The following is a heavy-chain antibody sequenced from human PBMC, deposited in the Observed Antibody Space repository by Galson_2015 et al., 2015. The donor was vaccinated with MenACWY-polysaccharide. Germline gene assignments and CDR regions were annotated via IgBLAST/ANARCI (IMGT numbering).Heavy chain of an antibody. V-gene: IGHV2-70*04. CDR2: IDWDDAK. J-gene: IGHJ4*02. Sequence: PALVKPTQPLTLPCTFSGFSLSTSGTRVSWIRQAPGKALEWLARIDWDDAKFYSTSLKTRLTISKDTSKNQVVLTMTNMDPVDTATYYCVRESGSYYQMDYWGQGTLVTVSS. CDR1: GFSLSTSGTR. CDR3: VRESGSYYQMDY. D-gene: IGHD1-26*01.